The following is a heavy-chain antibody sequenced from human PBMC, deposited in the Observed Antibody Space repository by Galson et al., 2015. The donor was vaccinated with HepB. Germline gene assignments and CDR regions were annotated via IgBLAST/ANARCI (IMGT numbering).Heavy chain of an antibody. CDR1: GYTFTGYY. Sequence: SVKVSCKASGYTFTGYYMHWIRQAPGQGLEWMGRINPDSGGTHYAQKFQGRVTMTTDTSISTTYMELSRLTSDDTAVYYCARDKEHSSNYYTNWFDPWGQGTLVTVSS. CDR3: ARDKEHSSNYYTNWFDP. V-gene: IGHV1-2*06. D-gene: IGHD6-13*01. J-gene: IGHJ5*02. CDR2: INPDSGGT.